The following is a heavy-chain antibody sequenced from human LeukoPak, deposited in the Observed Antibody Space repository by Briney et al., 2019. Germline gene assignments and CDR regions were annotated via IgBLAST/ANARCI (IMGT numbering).Heavy chain of an antibody. CDR2: ISAYNGNT. Sequence: GASVKVSCKASGYTFTSYGISWVRQAPGQGLEWMGWISAYNGNTNYAQKLQGRVTMTTDTSTSTAYTELRSLRSDDTAVYYCARVRSGSYWGFDYWGQGTLVTVSS. CDR3: ARVRSGSYWGFDY. V-gene: IGHV1-18*01. CDR1: GYTFTSYG. J-gene: IGHJ4*02. D-gene: IGHD3-10*01.